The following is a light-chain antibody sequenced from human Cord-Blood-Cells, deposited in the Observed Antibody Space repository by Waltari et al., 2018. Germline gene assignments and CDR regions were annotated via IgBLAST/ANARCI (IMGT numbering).Light chain of an antibody. CDR1: SSDVGGYNY. CDR3: SSYTSSSTLV. Sequence: QSALTHPASVSRSPGTSITISCTGTSSDVGGYNYVAWYQHHPGKAPKLMIYDVSNRPSGVSNRFSGSKSGNTASLTISGLQAEDEADYYCSSYTSSSTLVFGGGTKLTVL. V-gene: IGLV2-14*03. J-gene: IGLJ3*02. CDR2: DVS.